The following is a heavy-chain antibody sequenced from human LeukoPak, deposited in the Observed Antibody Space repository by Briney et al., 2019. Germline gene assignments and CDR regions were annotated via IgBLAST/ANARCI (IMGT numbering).Heavy chain of an antibody. CDR3: ARAGADYYGSGSRAFDI. CDR1: GYTFTSYD. CDR2: MNPNSGNT. J-gene: IGHJ3*02. D-gene: IGHD3-10*01. Sequence: ASVKVSCKASGYTFTSYDINWVRQATGQGLEWMGWMNPNSGNTGYAQKFQGRVTMTRNTSISTAYMELSSLRSEDTAVYYCARAGADYYGSGSRAFDIWGQGTMVTVSS. V-gene: IGHV1-8*02.